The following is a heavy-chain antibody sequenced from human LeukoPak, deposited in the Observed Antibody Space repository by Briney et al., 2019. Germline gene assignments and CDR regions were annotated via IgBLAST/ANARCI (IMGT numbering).Heavy chain of an antibody. CDR1: DGSISGYY. D-gene: IGHD1-26*01. V-gene: IGHV4-59*01. J-gene: IGHJ4*02. CDR2: MYYSGST. Sequence: SETLSLTCTVSDGSISGYYWTWIRQPPGKGLEWIGYMYYSGSTNCNPSLKSRVTISLDTSENQFSLKLSSVTAADTAVCYCARGRLSQFYFDYWGQGTLVTVSS. CDR3: ARGRLSQFYFDY.